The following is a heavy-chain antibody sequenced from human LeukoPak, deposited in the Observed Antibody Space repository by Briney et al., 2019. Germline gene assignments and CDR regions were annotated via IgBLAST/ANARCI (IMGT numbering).Heavy chain of an antibody. CDR3: VKGRATFTIFGVVTGGEYMDV. J-gene: IGHJ6*02. D-gene: IGHD3-3*01. V-gene: IGHV3-64D*09. CDR2: ISSNGGST. Sequence: PGGSLRLSCAASGFTVSSNYMSWVRQAPGKGLEYVSAISSNGGSTYYADSVKGRFTISRDNSKNTLYLQMSSLRAEDTAVYYCVKGRATFTIFGVVTGGEYMDVWGQGTTVTVSS. CDR1: GFTVSSNY.